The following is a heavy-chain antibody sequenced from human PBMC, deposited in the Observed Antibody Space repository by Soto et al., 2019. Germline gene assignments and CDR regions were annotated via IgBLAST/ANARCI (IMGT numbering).Heavy chain of an antibody. CDR2: IIPIFGTA. Sequence: GASVKVSCKASGGTFSSYAISWVRQAPGQGLEWMGGIIPIFGTANYAQKFQGRVTITADESTSTAYMELSSLRSEDTAVYYCAREIPYDSSGYPIAVFDYWGQGTLVTVSS. J-gene: IGHJ4*02. CDR3: AREIPYDSSGYPIAVFDY. CDR1: GGTFSSYA. D-gene: IGHD3-22*01. V-gene: IGHV1-69*13.